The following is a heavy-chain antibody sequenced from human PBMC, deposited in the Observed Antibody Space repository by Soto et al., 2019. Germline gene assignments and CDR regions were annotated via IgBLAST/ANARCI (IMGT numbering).Heavy chain of an antibody. V-gene: IGHV4-59*01. Sequence: ETLSLTCTVSGGSMSIYYWTWIRQPPGKGLEWIGHIFYSGGTDYNPSLKSRVTMSVDTSKNQFSLKLNSVTAADTAVYYCARTRSGDGSGSYPYFDYWGQGALVTVSS. CDR1: GGSMSIYY. CDR3: ARTRSGDGSGSYPYFDY. CDR2: IFYSGGT. D-gene: IGHD3-10*01. J-gene: IGHJ4*02.